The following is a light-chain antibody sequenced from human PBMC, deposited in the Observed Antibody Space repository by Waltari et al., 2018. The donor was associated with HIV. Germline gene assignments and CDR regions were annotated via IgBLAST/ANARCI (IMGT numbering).Light chain of an antibody. CDR2: STN. CDR3: VLYMGSGINWV. CDR1: SGSVSPSYY. J-gene: IGLJ3*02. V-gene: IGLV8-61*01. Sequence: QTVVTQEPSFSVSPGGTVTLTCGLSSGSVSPSYYPSWYQQTPGQAPRTLIYSTNTRSSGVPDRFSGSILGNKAALTITGAQADDESDYYCVLYMGSGINWVFGGGTKLTVL.